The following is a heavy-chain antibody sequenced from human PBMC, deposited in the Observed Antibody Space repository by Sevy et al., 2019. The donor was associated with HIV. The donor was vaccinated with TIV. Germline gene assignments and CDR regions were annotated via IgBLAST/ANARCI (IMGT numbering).Heavy chain of an antibody. CDR3: TTDSIAAAAYYFDY. Sequence: GGSLRLSCAASGFTFSNAWMSWVHQAPGKGLEWVGRIKSKTDGGTTDYAAPVKGRFTISSDDSKNTLYLQMNSLKTEDTAVYYCTTDSIAAAAYYFDYWGQGTLVTVSS. V-gene: IGHV3-15*01. D-gene: IGHD6-13*01. CDR2: IKSKTDGGTT. CDR1: GFTFSNAW. J-gene: IGHJ4*02.